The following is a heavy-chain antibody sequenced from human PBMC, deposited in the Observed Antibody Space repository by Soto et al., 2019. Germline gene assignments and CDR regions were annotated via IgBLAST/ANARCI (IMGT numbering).Heavy chain of an antibody. D-gene: IGHD1-26*01. CDR3: ARDMWARRVAAMDV. Sequence: QVQLVESGGGVVQPGRSLTLSCAASGFTFSSYGMHWVRQPPGKGLEWVGIVWFDGSNKEYGDAVKGRFTISRDNSKNMLYLQMSSVSADDTGVYDCARDMWARRVAAMDVW. J-gene: IGHJ6*01. CDR2: VWFDGSNK. V-gene: IGHV3-33*01. CDR1: GFTFSSYG.